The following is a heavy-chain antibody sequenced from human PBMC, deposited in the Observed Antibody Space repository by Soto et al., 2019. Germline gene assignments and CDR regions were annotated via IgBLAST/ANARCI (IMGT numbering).Heavy chain of an antibody. CDR3: SKVDLLTGYYIDY. J-gene: IGHJ4*02. Sequence: GGSLRLSCAASGFTFSSYAMTWVRQAPGKGLEWVSSISFSDGGTYYADSVKGRLTISRDNSKNTLYLQMNSLRAEDTAVYYCSKVDLLTGYYIDYWCQATLVTVSS. CDR2: ISFSDGGT. V-gene: IGHV3-23*01. CDR1: GFTFSSYA. D-gene: IGHD3-9*01.